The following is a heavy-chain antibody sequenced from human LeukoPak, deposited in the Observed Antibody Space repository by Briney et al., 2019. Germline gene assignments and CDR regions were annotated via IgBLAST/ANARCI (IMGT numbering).Heavy chain of an antibody. CDR2: ISSSSSYI. CDR1: GFTFSSYS. D-gene: IGHD3-22*01. J-gene: IGHJ4*02. V-gene: IGHV3-21*01. CDR3: ARDLRISSGLLGY. Sequence: PGGSLRLSCAASGFTFSSYSMNWVRQAPGKGLEWVSSISSSSSYIYYADSVKGRFTISRDNAKNSLYLQMNSLRAEDTAVYYCARDLRISSGLLGYWGQGTLVTVSS.